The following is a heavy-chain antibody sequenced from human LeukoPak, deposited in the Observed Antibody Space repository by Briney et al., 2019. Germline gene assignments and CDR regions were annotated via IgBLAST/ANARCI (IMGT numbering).Heavy chain of an antibody. D-gene: IGHD3-10*01. CDR2: IYTSGRA. CDR1: GGSISSYY. CDR3: ARGRMFRGGGSDFPFNWFDP. J-gene: IGHJ5*02. V-gene: IGHV4-4*07. Sequence: SETLSLTCTVSGGSISSYYWGWIRQPAGKGLEWIGRIYTSGRANYNPSLTSRLTMSVDTSKNQFSLKLNSVTAADTAVYYCARGRMFRGGGSDFPFNWFDPWGQGTLVHVSS.